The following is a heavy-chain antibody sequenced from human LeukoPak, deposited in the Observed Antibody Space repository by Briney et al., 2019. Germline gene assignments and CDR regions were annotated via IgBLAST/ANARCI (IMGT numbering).Heavy chain of an antibody. CDR2: IKEDGSEK. D-gene: IGHD2-8*01. Sequence: PGGSLRLSCAASTFTSSGHWMSWVRQAPGKGLEWVANIKEDGSEKYYLDSVKGRFTISRDIAKNSLHLQINSLRVEDTAVYYCARNSFAELMLLGSAYGMDVWGQGTTVIISS. J-gene: IGHJ6*02. CDR1: TFTSSGHW. CDR3: ARNSFAELMLLGSAYGMDV. V-gene: IGHV3-7*01.